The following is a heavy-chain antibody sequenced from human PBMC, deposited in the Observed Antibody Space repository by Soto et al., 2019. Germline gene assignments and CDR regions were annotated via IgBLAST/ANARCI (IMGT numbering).Heavy chain of an antibody. V-gene: IGHV1-8*02. CDR3: ARTYYDFWSGYLRTDYFDY. Sequence: GASVKVSCKASGYTFTSYGLNWVRQATGQGLEWMGWMNPNSGNTGYAQKFQGRVTMTRNTSISTAYMELSSLRSEDTAVYYCARTYYDFWSGYLRTDYFDYWGQGTLVTVSS. CDR1: GYTFTSYG. J-gene: IGHJ4*02. CDR2: MNPNSGNT. D-gene: IGHD3-3*01.